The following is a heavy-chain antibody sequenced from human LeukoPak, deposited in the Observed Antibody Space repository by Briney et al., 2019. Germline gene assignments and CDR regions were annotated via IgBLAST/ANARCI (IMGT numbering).Heavy chain of an antibody. J-gene: IGHJ4*02. CDR2: LYNTGNT. D-gene: IGHD6-13*01. CDR3: ARLTADGRLYFVD. V-gene: IGHV3-53*01. CDR1: GFTVNSNY. Sequence: GGSLRLSCAASGFTVNSNYFSWVRQAPGKGLEWVSTLYNTGNTYYANSVKGRFSISRDNSKNTLFLQMNSLRAEDTAVYYCARLTADGRLYFVDWGPGTLVTVSS.